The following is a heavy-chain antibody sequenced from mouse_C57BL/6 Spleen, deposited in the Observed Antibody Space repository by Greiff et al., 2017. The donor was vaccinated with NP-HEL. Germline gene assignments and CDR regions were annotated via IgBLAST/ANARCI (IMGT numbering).Heavy chain of an antibody. J-gene: IGHJ4*01. CDR3: ARQGSDGNYVDYAMDY. V-gene: IGHV5-15*01. CDR2: ISNLAYSI. D-gene: IGHD2-1*01. Sequence: EVQLVESGGGLVQPGGSLKLSCAASGFTFSDYGMAWVRQAPRKGPEWVAFISNLAYSIYYADTVTGRFTISRENAKNTLYLEMSSLRSEDTAMYYCARQGSDGNYVDYAMDYWGQGTSVTVSS. CDR1: GFTFSDYG.